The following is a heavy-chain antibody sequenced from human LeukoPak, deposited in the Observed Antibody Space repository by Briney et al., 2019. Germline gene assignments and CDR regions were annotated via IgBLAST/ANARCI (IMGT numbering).Heavy chain of an antibody. J-gene: IGHJ4*02. Sequence: GGSLRLSCAASGFTFSSYSMNWVRQAPGKGLEWVSSISSNSNYIYYADSVKGRFTISRDNAKNSLYLQMNSLRAEDTALYYCAKGRSSGTYFDYWGQGTLVTVSS. CDR1: GFTFSSYS. CDR3: AKGRSSGTYFDY. V-gene: IGHV3-21*04. CDR2: ISSNSNYI. D-gene: IGHD3-22*01.